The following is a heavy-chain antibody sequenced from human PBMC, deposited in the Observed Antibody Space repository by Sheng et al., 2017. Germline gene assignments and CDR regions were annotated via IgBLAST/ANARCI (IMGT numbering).Heavy chain of an antibody. Sequence: QVQLVESGGGVVRPGRSQRLSCVASGFTFSSHVIHWVRQAPGKGLKWVAMISYDGNDKYYADAVKGRFTISRDNSKNTLYLQMNSLRAEDTAIYYCARDFYGSGSLSCGMDVWGQGTTVIVSS. CDR1: GFTFSSHV. D-gene: IGHD3-10*01. CDR2: ISYDGNDK. V-gene: IGHV3-30*01. J-gene: IGHJ6*02. CDR3: ARDFYGSGSLSCGMDV.